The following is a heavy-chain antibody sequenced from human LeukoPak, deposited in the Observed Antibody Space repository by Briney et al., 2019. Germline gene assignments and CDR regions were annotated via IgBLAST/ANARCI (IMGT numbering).Heavy chain of an antibody. CDR3: ARGLGYGYRLDY. D-gene: IGHD5-18*01. V-gene: IGHV3-23*01. CDR2: ISGSGGST. CDR1: GFTFSSYA. Sequence: PGGSLRLSCAASGFTFSSYAMSWVRQAPGKGLEWVSAISGSGGSTYYADSVKGRFTISRDNSKNTLYLQMNSLRAEDTAVYYCARGLGYGYRLDYWGQGTLVTVSS. J-gene: IGHJ4*02.